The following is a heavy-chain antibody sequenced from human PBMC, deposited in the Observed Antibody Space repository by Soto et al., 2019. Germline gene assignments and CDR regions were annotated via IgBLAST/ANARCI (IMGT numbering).Heavy chain of an antibody. V-gene: IGHV4-31*03. J-gene: IGHJ3*02. D-gene: IGHD4-17*01. Sequence: QVQLQESGPGLVKPSQTLSLTCTVSGGSISSGGYYWSWIRQHPGKGLEWIGYIYYSGSTYYNPSLKSRVTISVDTSKNQFSLKLSSVTAADTAVYYCARVKTMVIPGDDAFDIWGQGTMVTVSS. CDR3: ARVKTMVIPGDDAFDI. CDR1: GGSISSGGYY. CDR2: IYYSGST.